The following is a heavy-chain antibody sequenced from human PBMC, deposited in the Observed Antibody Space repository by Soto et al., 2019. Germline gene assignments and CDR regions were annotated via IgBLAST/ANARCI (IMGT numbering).Heavy chain of an antibody. CDR1: GGSVTNSSYY. V-gene: IGHV4-39*01. Sequence: PSEILSLTCTVSGGSVTNSSYYWGWIRQSPGKGLEWIGSVYYRGRSYSKSSVKSRVTISVDTSKNRFSLRLNSVTASDTAVYFCVSQRTTVPTQAYFDYWGPGALVT. D-gene: IGHD4-17*01. J-gene: IGHJ4*02. CDR3: VSQRTTVPTQAYFDY. CDR2: VYYRGRS.